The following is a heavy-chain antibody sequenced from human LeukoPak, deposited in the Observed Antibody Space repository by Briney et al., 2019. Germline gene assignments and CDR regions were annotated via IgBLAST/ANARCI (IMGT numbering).Heavy chain of an antibody. Sequence: SETLSLTCTVSGGSISSYYWSWIRQPPGKGLEWIGYISYSGSTNYNPSLKSRVTISVDTSKNQFSLKLSSVTAADTAVYYCAVSSWYDEYYFDYWGQGTLVTVSS. V-gene: IGHV4-59*01. CDR1: GGSISSYY. J-gene: IGHJ4*02. CDR3: AVSSWYDEYYFDY. D-gene: IGHD6-13*01. CDR2: ISYSGST.